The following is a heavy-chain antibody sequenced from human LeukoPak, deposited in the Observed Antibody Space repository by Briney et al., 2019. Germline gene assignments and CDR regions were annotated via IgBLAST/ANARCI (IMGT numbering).Heavy chain of an antibody. CDR1: GYTFTSYT. Sequence: ASVKVSCKASGYTFTSYTMHWVRQAPGQRLEWMGWINAGNAKTRYSQKFQGRVTITRDTSASTAYMELSSLRSEDTAVYYCARVSGWYGDNWFDPWGQGTLVTVSS. D-gene: IGHD6-19*01. CDR2: INAGNAKT. J-gene: IGHJ5*02. V-gene: IGHV1-3*01. CDR3: ARVSGWYGDNWFDP.